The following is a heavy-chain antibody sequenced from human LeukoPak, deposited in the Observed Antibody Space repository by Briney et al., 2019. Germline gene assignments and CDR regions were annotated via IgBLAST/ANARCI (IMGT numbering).Heavy chain of an antibody. CDR3: ARDLISSSSLINFDP. V-gene: IGHV4-4*07. CDR2: IYTSGST. D-gene: IGHD6-6*01. Sequence: PSETLSLTCTVSGGSLSSYYWSWIRQPAGKGLEWIGRIYTSGSTNYDPSLKSRVTMSVDTSKNQFSLKLSSVTAADTAVYYCARDLISSSSLINFDPWGQGTLVTVSS. CDR1: GGSLSSYY. J-gene: IGHJ5*02.